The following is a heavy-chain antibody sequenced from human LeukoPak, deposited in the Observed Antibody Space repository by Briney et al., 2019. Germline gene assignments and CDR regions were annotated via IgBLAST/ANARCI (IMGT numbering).Heavy chain of an antibody. CDR3: ARLVKGYSSAWFPSNFDY. CDR2: IYYSGST. J-gene: IGHJ4*02. V-gene: IGHV4-61*08. D-gene: IGHD6-19*01. Sequence: SETLSLTCTVSGGSISSGGYFWSWIRQPPGKGLEWIGYIYYSGSTNYNPSLKSRVTISVDTSKNQFSLTLTSVTAADTAVYYCARLVKGYSSAWFPSNFDYWGPGTLVTVSS. CDR1: GGSISSGGYF.